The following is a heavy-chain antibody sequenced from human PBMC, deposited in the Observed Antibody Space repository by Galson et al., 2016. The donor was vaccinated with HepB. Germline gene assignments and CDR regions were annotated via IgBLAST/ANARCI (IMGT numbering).Heavy chain of an antibody. Sequence: SLRLSCAASGFIFDDYAMSWVRQIPGRGLEWVSTISSNSRTIDYADSVRGRFTICRDNAENSLYLQMNSLKTEDTALYYCAKDRGNLNYYQLYGMDVWGQGTTVIVSS. D-gene: IGHD2/OR15-2a*01. CDR1: GFIFDDYA. V-gene: IGHV3-9*01. CDR3: AKDRGNLNYYQLYGMDV. CDR2: ISSNSRTI. J-gene: IGHJ6*02.